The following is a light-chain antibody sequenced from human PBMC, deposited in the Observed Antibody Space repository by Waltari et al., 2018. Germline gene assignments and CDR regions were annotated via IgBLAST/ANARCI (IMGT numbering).Light chain of an antibody. Sequence: QSVLTQPPSVSGAPGQRVSISCTGSGSNLGAGYDVHWYQQHPGKAPKLLIYGTRTRPPGVPDRFFGSRSGTSASLAITALQAEDEAEYYCQSYDTSLSVVFGGGTKLTVL. V-gene: IGLV1-40*01. CDR1: GSNLGAGYD. J-gene: IGLJ2*01. CDR3: QSYDTSLSVV. CDR2: GTR.